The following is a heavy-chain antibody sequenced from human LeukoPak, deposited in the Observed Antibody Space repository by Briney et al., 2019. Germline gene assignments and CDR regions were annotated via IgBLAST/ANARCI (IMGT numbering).Heavy chain of an antibody. D-gene: IGHD1-20*01. CDR3: ARGNWNDFDY. CDR2: IYTSGST. Sequence: PSETLSLTCTVSGGSISSGSYYWSWIRQPAGKGLEWIGRIYTSGSTNYNPSLKSRVTISVDTSKNQFSLKLSSVTAADTAVYYCARGNWNDFDYWGQGTLVTVSS. J-gene: IGHJ4*02. V-gene: IGHV4-61*02. CDR1: GGSISSGSYY.